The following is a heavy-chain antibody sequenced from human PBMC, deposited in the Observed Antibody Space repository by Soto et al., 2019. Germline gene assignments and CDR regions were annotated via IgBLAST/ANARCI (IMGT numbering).Heavy chain of an antibody. V-gene: IGHV1-18*01. J-gene: IGHJ5*02. CDR3: ARASGSSYWFAP. Sequence: APVNVSCKASGYTFTSYGISWARQAPGQGLEWMGWISAYNGNTNYAQKLQGRVTMTTDTSTSTAYMELRSLRFDDTAVYYYARASGSSYWFAPLGQGTLVTVSS. D-gene: IGHD1-26*01. CDR1: GYTFTSYG. CDR2: ISAYNGNT.